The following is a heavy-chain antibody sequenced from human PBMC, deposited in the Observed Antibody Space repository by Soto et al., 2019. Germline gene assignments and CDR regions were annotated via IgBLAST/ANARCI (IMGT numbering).Heavy chain of an antibody. D-gene: IGHD5-18*01. V-gene: IGHV1-69*08. CDR3: AREGVQLRAGYYYGMDV. CDR1: GGTFSSYT. J-gene: IGHJ6*02. Sequence: QVQLVQSGAEVKKPGSSVKVSCKASGGTFSSYTISWVRQAPGQGLEWMGRIIPILGIANYAQKFQGRVTITADKSTSTAYMELSSLRSEDTAVYYCAREGVQLRAGYYYGMDVWGQGTTVTVSS. CDR2: IIPILGIA.